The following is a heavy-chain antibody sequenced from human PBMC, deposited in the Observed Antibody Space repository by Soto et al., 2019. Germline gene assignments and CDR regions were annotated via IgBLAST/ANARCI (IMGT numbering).Heavy chain of an antibody. V-gene: IGHV5-10-1*01. Sequence: PGESLKISCRGHENNFTTFWINWVRQMPGRGLEWVGRIDPDDSHTDYSPSLRGHVTISFDKSISTAYLEWGSLKASDSAMYYCATGMTLPGWGQGTLVTVSS. CDR1: ENNFTTFW. CDR2: IDPDDSHT. CDR3: ATGMTLPG. J-gene: IGHJ4*02.